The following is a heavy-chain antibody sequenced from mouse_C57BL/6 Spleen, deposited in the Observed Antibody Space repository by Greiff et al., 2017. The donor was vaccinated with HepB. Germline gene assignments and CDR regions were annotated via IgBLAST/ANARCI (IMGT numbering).Heavy chain of an antibody. CDR2: IYPGDGDT. CDR3: AGEGYGSSYGFAC. J-gene: IGHJ3*01. Sequence: QVQLQQSGPELVKPGASVKISCKASGYAFSSSWMNWVKQRPGKGLEWIGRIYPGDGDTNYNGKFKGKATLTADKSSSTASMQLSSLTSEDSAVYFCAGEGYGSSYGFACWGQGTLVTVSA. D-gene: IGHD1-1*01. V-gene: IGHV1-82*01. CDR1: GYAFSSSW.